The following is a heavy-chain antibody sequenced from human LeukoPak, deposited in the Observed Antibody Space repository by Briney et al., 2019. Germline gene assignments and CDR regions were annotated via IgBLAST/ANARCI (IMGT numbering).Heavy chain of an antibody. J-gene: IGHJ3*02. CDR2: IYSGGST. D-gene: IGHD3-22*01. Sequence: GGSLRLSCAASGFTVSSNYMSWVRQAPGKGLEWVSVIYSGGSTYYADSVKGRFTISRDNSKNTLYLQMNSLRAEDTAVYYCARVLLLKAFDIWGQGTMVTVSS. CDR3: ARVLLLKAFDI. V-gene: IGHV3-53*01. CDR1: GFTVSSNY.